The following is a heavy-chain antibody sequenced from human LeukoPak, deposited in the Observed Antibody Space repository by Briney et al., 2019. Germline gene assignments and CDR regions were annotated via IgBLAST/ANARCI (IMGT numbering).Heavy chain of an antibody. V-gene: IGHV4-34*01. CDR2: INHSGST. D-gene: IGHD2-8*01. CDR3: ARGRRCTNGVCYNSGSYYYYMDV. J-gene: IGHJ6*03. CDR1: GGSLSDYY. Sequence: SETLSLTCAVQGGSLSDYYWSWIRQPPGKGLEWIGEINHSGSTNYNPSLKSRVTISVDTSKNQFSLKLSSVTAADTAVYYCARGRRCTNGVCYNSGSYYYYMDVWGKGTTVTVSS.